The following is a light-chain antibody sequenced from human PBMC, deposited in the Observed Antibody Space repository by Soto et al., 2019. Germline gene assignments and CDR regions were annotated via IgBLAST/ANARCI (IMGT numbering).Light chain of an antibody. CDR2: EVT. J-gene: IGLJ3*02. V-gene: IGLV2-14*01. CDR3: SSYTISSALL. CDR1: SSDIGTYNY. Sequence: QSALTQPASVSGSPGQSITISCTGTSSDIGTYNYVSWYQQHPGKAPKLIIYEVTNRPSWISNRFSGSKSGNTASLTISGLQAEDEADYYCSSYTISSALLFGGGTKVTVL.